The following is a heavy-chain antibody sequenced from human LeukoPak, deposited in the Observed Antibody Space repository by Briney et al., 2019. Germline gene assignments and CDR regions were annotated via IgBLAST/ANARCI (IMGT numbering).Heavy chain of an antibody. CDR2: IYHSGST. CDR1: GFSISSGYY. CDR3: ARARREMVDY. V-gene: IGHV4-38-2*02. D-gene: IGHD5-24*01. Sequence: SETLSLTCTVSGFSISSGYYWAWIRQPPGKGLEWIGSIYHSGSTYYNPSLKSRVTISVDTSKNQFSLKLSSVTAADTAVYYCARARREMVDYWGKGTLVTVSS. J-gene: IGHJ4*02.